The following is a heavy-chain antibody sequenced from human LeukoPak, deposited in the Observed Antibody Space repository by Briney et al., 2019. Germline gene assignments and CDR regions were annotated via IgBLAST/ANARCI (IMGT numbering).Heavy chain of an antibody. D-gene: IGHD5-18*01. Sequence: GGSLRLSCAASGFIFSNYAISWVRQAPGKGLEWVSAISGSGGSTYYADSVKGRFTISRDNSKNTLYLQMNSLRAEDTAVYYSAKDQDVDTAMFFDYWGQGTLVTVYS. CDR3: AKDQDVDTAMFFDY. CDR1: GFIFSNYA. J-gene: IGHJ4*02. CDR2: ISGSGGST. V-gene: IGHV3-23*01.